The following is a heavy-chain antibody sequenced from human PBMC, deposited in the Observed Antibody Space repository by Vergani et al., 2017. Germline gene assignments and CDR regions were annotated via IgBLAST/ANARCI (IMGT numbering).Heavy chain of an antibody. CDR2: IIPVLGKT. CDR1: GATFRSNT. CDR3: ARNRGVGNAFDI. D-gene: IGHD3-10*01. J-gene: IGHJ3*02. Sequence: QVQLVQSGAEVKKPGSSVKVSCKASGATFRSNTISWVRQVPGQGLEWMGRIIPVLGKTKYAQDFQGRLTITADTSTSTAYMELTSLRSEDTAVYYCARNRGVGNAFDIWGQGTMVTVSS. V-gene: IGHV1-69*02.